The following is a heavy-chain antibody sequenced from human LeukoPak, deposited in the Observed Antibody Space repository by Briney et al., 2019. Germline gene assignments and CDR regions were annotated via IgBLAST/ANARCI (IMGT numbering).Heavy chain of an antibody. D-gene: IGHD3-10*01. CDR1: GFAFTTYW. Sequence: PGRSLRLSCAASGFAFTTYWMHWVRQAPGKGLLWVSRISSDGSVTSYADSVKGRFTISRDNAKNTLYLRMSSLRADDTAVYYCARDQAGAFDIWGQGTMVTVSS. V-gene: IGHV3-74*01. J-gene: IGHJ3*02. CDR2: ISSDGSVT. CDR3: ARDQAGAFDI.